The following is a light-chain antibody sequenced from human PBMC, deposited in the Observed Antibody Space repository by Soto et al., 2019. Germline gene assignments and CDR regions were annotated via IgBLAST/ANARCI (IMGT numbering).Light chain of an antibody. J-gene: IGLJ1*01. CDR2: DVS. CDR1: SSDDGGYNY. V-gene: IGLV2-14*01. CDR3: SSYTSSSTLLYV. Sequence: QSALTQPASVSGSPGQSITISCTGTSSDDGGYNYVSWYQQHPGKAPKLMIYDVSNRPSGVSNRFSGSKSGNTAFLTISGLQAEDEDDYYCSSYTSSSTLLYVFGTGTKLTVL.